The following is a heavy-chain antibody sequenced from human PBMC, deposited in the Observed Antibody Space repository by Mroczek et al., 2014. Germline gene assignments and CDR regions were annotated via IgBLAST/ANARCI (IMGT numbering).Heavy chain of an antibody. CDR2: INHSGST. D-gene: IGHD6-13*01. Sequence: QVQLQQWGAGLLKPSETLSLTCAVYGGSFSGYYWSWIRQPPGKGLEWIGEINHSGSTNYNPSLKSRVTISVDTSKNQFSLKLSSVTAADTAVYYCARHGPGIAAAGIGEEPFDYWGQGTLVTVSS. CDR1: GGSFSGYY. CDR3: ARHGPGIAAAGIGEEPFDY. J-gene: IGHJ4*02. V-gene: IGHV4-34*01.